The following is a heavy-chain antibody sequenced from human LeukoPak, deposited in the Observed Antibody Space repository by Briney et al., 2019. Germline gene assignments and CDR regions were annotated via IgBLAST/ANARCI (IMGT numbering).Heavy chain of an antibody. CDR1: GYTFTSYY. CDR3: ARDTRKQRSSGYYLMDAFDI. CDR2: INPSGGST. Sequence: ASVKVSCKASGYTFTSYYMHWVRQAPGQGLEWMGIINPSGGSTNYAQKFQGRVTIITDESTSTAYMELSSLRSEDTAVYYCARDTRKQRSSGYYLMDAFDIWGQGTMVTVSS. V-gene: IGHV1-46*01. D-gene: IGHD3-22*01. J-gene: IGHJ3*02.